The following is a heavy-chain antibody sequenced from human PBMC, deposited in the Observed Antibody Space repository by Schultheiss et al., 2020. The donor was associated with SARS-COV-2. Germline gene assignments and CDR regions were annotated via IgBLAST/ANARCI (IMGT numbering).Heavy chain of an antibody. D-gene: IGHD6-6*01. V-gene: IGHV1-8*01. CDR3: ARARAARWWFDP. CDR2: MNPNSGNT. J-gene: IGHJ5*02. Sequence: ASVKVSCKASGYTFTSYDINWVRQATGQGLEWMGWMNPNSGNTGYAHKFQGRVTMTRNTSISTAYMELSSLRSEDTAVYYCARARAARWWFDPWGQGTLVTVSS. CDR1: GYTFTSYD.